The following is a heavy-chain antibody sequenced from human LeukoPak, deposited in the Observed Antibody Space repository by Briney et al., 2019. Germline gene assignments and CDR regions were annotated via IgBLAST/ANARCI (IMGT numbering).Heavy chain of an antibody. CDR3: ARGYSSSYRIDC. V-gene: IGHV1-46*01. CDR1: GYTFTNYY. CDR2: INPSGDST. D-gene: IGHD6-19*01. Sequence: ASVKVSCKASGYTFTNYYMHWVRQAPGQGLEWMGVINPSGDSTRYEQKFQDRVTMTRETSTRTVYMELSSLRSEDTAVYYCARGYSSSYRIDCWGQGTLVTVSS. J-gene: IGHJ4*02.